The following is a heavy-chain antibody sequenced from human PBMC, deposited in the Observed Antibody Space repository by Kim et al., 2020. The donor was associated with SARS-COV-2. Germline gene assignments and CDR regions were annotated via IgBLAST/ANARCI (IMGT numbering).Heavy chain of an antibody. Sequence: YYADSVKGRFTISRDNAKNSLYLQMNSLRAEDTAVYYCARAAGGTAMVDCWGQGTLVTVSS. D-gene: IGHD5-18*01. V-gene: IGHV3-21*01. J-gene: IGHJ4*02. CDR3: ARAAGGTAMVDC.